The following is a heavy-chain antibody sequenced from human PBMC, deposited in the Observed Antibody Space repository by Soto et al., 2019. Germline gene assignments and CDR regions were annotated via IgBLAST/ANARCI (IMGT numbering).Heavy chain of an antibody. J-gene: IGHJ4*02. V-gene: IGHV4-39*01. Sequence: SETLSLTCTVSGGSISSSSYYWGWLRQPPGKGLEWFGSIYYSGSTYYNPSLKSRVTISVDTSKNQFSPKLRSVTAADTAVYYCARQLRGYCTNGVCAGFDYWGQGTLVTVSS. CDR1: GGSISSSSYY. D-gene: IGHD2-8*01. CDR2: IYYSGST. CDR3: ARQLRGYCTNGVCAGFDY.